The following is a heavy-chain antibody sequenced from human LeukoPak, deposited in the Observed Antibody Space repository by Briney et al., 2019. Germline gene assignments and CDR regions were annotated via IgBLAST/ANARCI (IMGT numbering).Heavy chain of an antibody. CDR1: GITLSSYW. CDR2: IKQDGSEK. V-gene: IGHV3-7*03. Sequence: GGSLRLSCAASGITLSSYWMNWVRQAPGKGLEWVANIKQDGSEKYYVDSVKGRFTISRDNAKNSLFLQMNSLRADDTAIYYCARARGYTSGMDVWGQGTTVTVSS. CDR3: ARARGYTSGMDV. J-gene: IGHJ6*02. D-gene: IGHD5-12*01.